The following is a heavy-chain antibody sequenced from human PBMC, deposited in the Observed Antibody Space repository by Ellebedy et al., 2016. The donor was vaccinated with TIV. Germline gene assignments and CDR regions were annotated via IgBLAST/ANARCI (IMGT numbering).Heavy chain of an antibody. D-gene: IGHD4-11*01. V-gene: IGHV5-51*01. CDR3: ASRGPSDYSPFDY. CDR2: IYPGDSDT. CDR1: GYSFTSYW. J-gene: IGHJ4*02. Sequence: PGGSLRLSCKGSGYSFTSYWIGWVRQMPGKGLEWMGIIYPGDSDTRYSPSFQGQVTISADKSISTAYLQWSNLKASDTAMYYCASRGPSDYSPFDYWGQGTLVTVSS.